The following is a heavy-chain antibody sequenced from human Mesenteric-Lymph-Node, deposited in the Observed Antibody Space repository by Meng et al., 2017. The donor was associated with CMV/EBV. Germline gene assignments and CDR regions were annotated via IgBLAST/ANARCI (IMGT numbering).Heavy chain of an antibody. D-gene: IGHD3-10*01. J-gene: IGHJ6*02. CDR1: GGSISSSSYY. CDR3: ARDPRYCSKTFTNCYGSSYYGMDV. CDR2: IYYSGST. Sequence: SETLSLTCTVSGGSISSSSYYWGWIRQPPGKGLEWIGSIYYSGSTYYNPSLKSRVTISADTSKNQLSLILSSVTAADSAVYYCARDPRYCSKTFTNCYGSSYYGMDVWGQGTTVTVSS. V-gene: IGHV4-39*07.